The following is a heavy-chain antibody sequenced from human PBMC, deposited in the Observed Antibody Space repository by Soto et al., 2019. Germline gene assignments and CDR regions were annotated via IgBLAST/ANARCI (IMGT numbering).Heavy chain of an antibody. CDR3: ARLYYDFWSGYYRPRGYYYYYYMDV. J-gene: IGHJ6*03. CDR1: GGSISSYY. D-gene: IGHD3-3*01. V-gene: IGHV4-59*08. Sequence: PSETLSLTCTVSGGSISSYYWSWIRQPPGKGLEWIGYIYYSGSTNYNPSLKSRVTISVDTSKNQFSLKLSSVTAADTAVYHCARLYYDFWSGYYRPRGYYYYYYMDVWGKGTTVTVSS. CDR2: IYYSGST.